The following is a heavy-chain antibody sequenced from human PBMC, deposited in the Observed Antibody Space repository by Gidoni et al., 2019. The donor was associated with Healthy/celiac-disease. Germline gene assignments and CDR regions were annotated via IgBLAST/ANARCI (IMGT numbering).Heavy chain of an antibody. CDR1: GFTFSGSA. D-gene: IGHD5-12*01. CDR2: IRSKANSYAT. V-gene: IGHV3-73*02. Sequence: EVQLVESGGGLVQPGGSLKLSCAASGFTFSGSAMHWVRQASGKGLEWVGLIRSKANSYATAYAASVKGRFTISRDDSKNTAYLQMNSLKTEDTAVYYCTRLGDGRRDGYNAGADWGQGTLVTVSS. CDR3: TRLGDGRRDGYNAGAD. J-gene: IGHJ4*02.